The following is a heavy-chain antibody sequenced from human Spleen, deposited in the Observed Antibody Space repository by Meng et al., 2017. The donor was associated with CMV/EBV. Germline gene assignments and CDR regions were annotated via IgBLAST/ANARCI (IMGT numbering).Heavy chain of an antibody. CDR2: ISSDSTYI. J-gene: IGHJ6*02. Sequence: GGSLRLSCSASGFTFSSYPMKWVRQAPGKGLEWVSSISSDSTYIYYADSVKGRFTISRDNAKNSLYLQMNSLRAADTAVYYCARDLAGNHGYYYYGMDVWGQGTTVTVSS. V-gene: IGHV3-21*01. D-gene: IGHD3-3*02. CDR1: GFTFSSYP. CDR3: ARDLAGNHGYYYYGMDV.